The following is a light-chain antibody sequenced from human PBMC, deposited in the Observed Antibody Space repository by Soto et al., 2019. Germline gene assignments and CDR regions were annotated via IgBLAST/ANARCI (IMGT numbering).Light chain of an antibody. V-gene: IGLV1-44*01. J-gene: IGLJ1*01. Sequence: QSALTQPPSASGTPGQRVTISCSGSSSNIGSKAVNWYQQLPGTAPKLLIYSNNQRPSGVPDRFSGSQSGTSASLAISGLQSEDEADYYCATWDDSLNGYVFGAGTKLTVL. CDR2: SNN. CDR3: ATWDDSLNGYV. CDR1: SSNIGSKA.